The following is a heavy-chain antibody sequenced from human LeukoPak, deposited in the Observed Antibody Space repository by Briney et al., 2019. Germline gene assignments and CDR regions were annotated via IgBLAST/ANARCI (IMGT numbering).Heavy chain of an antibody. J-gene: IGHJ4*02. V-gene: IGHV3-66*01. CDR2: IYSGGST. D-gene: IGHD3-22*01. CDR3: ARVGIAYYYDSSGYYTDF. CDR1: GLTVSSNY. Sequence: GGSLRLSCAASGLTVSSNYMSWVRQAPGKGLEWVSVIYSGGSTYYADSVKGRFTISRDNSKNTLYLQMNSLRAEDTAVYYCARVGIAYYYDSSGYYTDFWGQGTLVTVSS.